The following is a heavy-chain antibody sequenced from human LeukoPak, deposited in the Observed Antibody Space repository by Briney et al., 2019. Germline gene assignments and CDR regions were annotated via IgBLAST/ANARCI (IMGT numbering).Heavy chain of an antibody. CDR3: ARAPKLVPAAYDY. J-gene: IGHJ4*02. Sequence: GASVKVSCKASGYTFTGHYMHWVRQAPGQGLEWMGRINPNSGGTNYAQKFQGRVTMTRDTSISTAYMELSRLRSDDTAVYYCARAPKLVPAAYDYWGQGTLVTVSS. CDR2: INPNSGGT. D-gene: IGHD2-2*01. V-gene: IGHV1-2*06. CDR1: GYTFTGHY.